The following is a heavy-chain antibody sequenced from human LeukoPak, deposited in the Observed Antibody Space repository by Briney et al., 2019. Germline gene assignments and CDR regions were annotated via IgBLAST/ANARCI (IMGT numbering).Heavy chain of an antibody. V-gene: IGHV1-3*01. Sequence: GASVKVSCKASGYTFTSCAMHWVRQAPGQRLEGMGWINAGNGNTKYSQMFQGRVTLTRDTSGSTAYMELSSLRSEDTAVYYCASDGVAGIAAAGMLDYWGQGTLVTVSS. J-gene: IGHJ4*02. CDR1: GYTFTSCA. D-gene: IGHD6-13*01. CDR3: ASDGVAGIAAAGMLDY. CDR2: INAGNGNT.